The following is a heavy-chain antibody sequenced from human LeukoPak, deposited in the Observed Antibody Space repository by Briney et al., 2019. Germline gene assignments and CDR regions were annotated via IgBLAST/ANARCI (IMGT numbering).Heavy chain of an antibody. V-gene: IGHV3-66*01. CDR3: ASKDPYDSRGYLLDY. CDR2: IYSGGST. D-gene: IGHD3-22*01. Sequence: PGGTLRLSCAASGFTFSTYGMSWVRQAPGKGLEWVSLIYSGGSTYYADSVKGRFTISRDSSKNTLYLQMNSLRAEDTAVYYCASKDPYDSRGYLLDYWGQGTLVTVSS. CDR1: GFTFSTYG. J-gene: IGHJ4*02.